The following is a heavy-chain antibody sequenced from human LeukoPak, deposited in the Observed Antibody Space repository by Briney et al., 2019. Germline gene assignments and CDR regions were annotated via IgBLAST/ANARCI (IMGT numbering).Heavy chain of an antibody. V-gene: IGHV1-2*02. CDR2: INPNSGGT. J-gene: IGHJ3*02. D-gene: IGHD2-15*01. CDR1: GYTFTGYY. Sequence: GASVKVSCKASGYTFTGYYMHWVRQAPGQGLEWMGWINPNSGGTNYAQKFQGRVTMTRDTSISTAYMELSRLRSDDTAVYYCARYRSGGSCRDAFDIWGQGTMVTVSS. CDR3: ARYRSGGSCRDAFDI.